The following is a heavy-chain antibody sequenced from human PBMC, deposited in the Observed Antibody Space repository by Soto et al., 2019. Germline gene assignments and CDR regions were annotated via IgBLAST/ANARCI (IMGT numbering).Heavy chain of an antibody. CDR3: ARYNWDAPSYYGMDV. Sequence: QVQLVQSGAEAKEPGASVKVSCKASGYTLTSHDMHWVRQAPGQRLEWMGWINGGNYNTEFSQKFQGRVTITRDTSASTVYMELSGLRSEDTAVYYCARYNWDAPSYYGMDVWGQGTTVTVSS. CDR1: GYTLTSHD. V-gene: IGHV1-3*01. D-gene: IGHD1-1*01. J-gene: IGHJ6*02. CDR2: INGGNYNT.